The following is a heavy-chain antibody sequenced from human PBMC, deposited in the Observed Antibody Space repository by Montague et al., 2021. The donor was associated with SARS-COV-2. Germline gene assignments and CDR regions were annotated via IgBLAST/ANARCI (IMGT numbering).Heavy chain of an antibody. V-gene: IGHV6-1*01. CDR3: ARGGSWLYYFDY. J-gene: IGHJ4*02. CDR2: TYYRSKWYN. D-gene: IGHD6-13*01. CDR1: GDSVSSDSAA. Sequence: CAISGDSVSSDSAAWNWIRQSPSRGLEWLGRTYYRSKWYNDYAVSVKSRITIIPDTSKNQFSLQLNSVTPEDTAVYYCARGGSWLYYFDYWGQGTLVTVSS.